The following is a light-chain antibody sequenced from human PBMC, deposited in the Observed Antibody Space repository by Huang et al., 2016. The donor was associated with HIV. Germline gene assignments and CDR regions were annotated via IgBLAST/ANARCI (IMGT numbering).Light chain of an antibody. CDR3: QQRSDWRT. CDR2: DAS. J-gene: IGKJ1*01. V-gene: IGKV3-11*01. CDR1: QSVSTY. Sequence: EIVLTQSPATLSLSPGERATLSWRASQSVSTYLAWYQQKPGPAPRRLISDASNRATGIPARFSGSGSGTDFTLTISSLEPEDFAFYYCQQRSDWRTFGQGTRVEIK.